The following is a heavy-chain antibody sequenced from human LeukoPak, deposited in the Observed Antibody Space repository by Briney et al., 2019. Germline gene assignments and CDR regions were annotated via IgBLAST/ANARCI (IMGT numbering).Heavy chain of an antibody. CDR2: IYCSGST. V-gene: IGHV4-31*03. CDR3: ARYTSGDLYGFDI. J-gene: IGHJ3*02. Sequence: SQTLSLTCTVSGGSFSSGGYYWSWLPQHPGKGLEYIGYIYCSGSTYYNASLKSRVTISVDTTKNHFSLRQSSVTAADTAVYYCARYTSGDLYGFDIWGQGTMVTVSS. D-gene: IGHD3-10*01. CDR1: GGSFSSGGYY.